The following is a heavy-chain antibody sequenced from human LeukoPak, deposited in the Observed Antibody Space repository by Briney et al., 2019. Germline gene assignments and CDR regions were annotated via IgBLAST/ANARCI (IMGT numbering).Heavy chain of an antibody. Sequence: SETLSLTCTVSGGSISSYYWGWIRQPPGKGLEWIGSIYHSGSTYYNPSLKSRVTISVDTSKNQFSLKLSSVTAADTAVYYCARALYSSGWSDAFDIWGQGTMVTVSS. V-gene: IGHV4-38-2*02. CDR1: GGSISSYY. J-gene: IGHJ3*02. D-gene: IGHD6-19*01. CDR2: IYHSGST. CDR3: ARALYSSGWSDAFDI.